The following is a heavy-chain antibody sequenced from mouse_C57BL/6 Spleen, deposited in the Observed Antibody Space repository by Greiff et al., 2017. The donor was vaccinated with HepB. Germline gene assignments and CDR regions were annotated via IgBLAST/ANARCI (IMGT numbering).Heavy chain of an antibody. CDR1: GFTFSDYY. D-gene: IGHD3-2*02. CDR3: ARQDSAGPWFAY. Sequence: EVQLVESGGGLVQPGGSLKLSCAASGFTFSDYYMYWVRQTPEKRLEWVAYISNGGGSTYYPDTVKGRFTISRDNAKNTLYLQMSRLKSEDTAMYYCARQDSAGPWFAYWGQGTLVTVSA. CDR2: ISNGGGST. V-gene: IGHV5-12*01. J-gene: IGHJ3*01.